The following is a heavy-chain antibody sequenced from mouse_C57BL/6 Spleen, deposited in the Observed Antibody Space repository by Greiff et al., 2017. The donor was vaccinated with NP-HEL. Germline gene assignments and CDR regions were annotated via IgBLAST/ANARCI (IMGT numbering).Heavy chain of an antibody. D-gene: IGHD1-1*01. Sequence: QVHVKQSGAELVRPGASVTLSCKASGYTFTDYEMHWVKQTPVHGLEWIGAIDPETGGTAYNQKFKGKAILTADKSSSTAYMELRSLTSEDSAVYYCTRRYYGSSYSGGYFDVWGTGTTVTVSS. CDR1: GYTFTDYE. J-gene: IGHJ1*03. CDR3: TRRYYGSSYSGGYFDV. V-gene: IGHV1-15*01. CDR2: IDPETGGT.